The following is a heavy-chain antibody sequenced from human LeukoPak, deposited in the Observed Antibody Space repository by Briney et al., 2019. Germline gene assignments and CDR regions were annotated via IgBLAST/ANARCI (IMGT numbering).Heavy chain of an antibody. CDR2: IYSSGTT. CDR3: ARETAIPSSGWYPSPFFDY. V-gene: IGHV4-30-4*01. CDR1: GGSISSGDYY. Sequence: SETLSLTCTVSGGSISSGDYYWSWIRQPPGKGLEWIGYIYSSGTTYYNPSLKSRVIISVDTPKNQFSLKLSSVIAADTAVYYCARETAIPSSGWYPSPFFDYWGQGTLVTVSS. J-gene: IGHJ4*02. D-gene: IGHD6-19*01.